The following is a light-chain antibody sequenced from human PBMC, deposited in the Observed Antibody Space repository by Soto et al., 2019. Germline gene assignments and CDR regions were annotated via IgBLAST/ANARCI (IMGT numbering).Light chain of an antibody. V-gene: IGKV1-9*01. J-gene: IGKJ4*01. Sequence: DIQLTQSPSFLSASVGDRVTITCRASQPISNYLAWYQQKPGKAPELLIYSASTLQSGVPSRFSGSGGGSWTEFSLTIRALQPDDFETYYCLQLNRYPLTFGGGTKVDIK. CDR1: QPISNY. CDR2: SAS. CDR3: LQLNRYPLT.